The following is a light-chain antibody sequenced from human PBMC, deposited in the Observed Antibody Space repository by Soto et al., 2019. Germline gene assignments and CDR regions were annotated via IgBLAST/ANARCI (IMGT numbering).Light chain of an antibody. CDR1: QSVSSN. CDR2: GAS. CDR3: QHYNNWPPKFT. J-gene: IGKJ3*01. Sequence: EIVMTQSPATLSVSPGERATLSCRASQSVSSNLAWYQQKPGQAPRLLIYGASTRATGIPARFSGSGSGTEFTLTLSSLQSEDFAVYYCQHYNNWPPKFTFGPGTQVDIK. V-gene: IGKV3-15*01.